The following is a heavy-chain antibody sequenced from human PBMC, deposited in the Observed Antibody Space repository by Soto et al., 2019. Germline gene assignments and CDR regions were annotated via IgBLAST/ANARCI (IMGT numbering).Heavy chain of an antibody. V-gene: IGHV3-48*03. CDR1: GFTFSSYE. CDR2: ISSSGSTI. D-gene: IGHD2-21*02. CDR3: ARVAYCGGDCYYNWFDP. J-gene: IGHJ5*02. Sequence: PGGSLRLSCAASGFTFSSYEMNWVRQAPGKGLEWVSYISSSGSTIYYADSVKGRFTISRDNAKNSLYLQMNSLRAEDTAVYYCARVAYCGGDCYYNWFDPWGQGTLVTVSS.